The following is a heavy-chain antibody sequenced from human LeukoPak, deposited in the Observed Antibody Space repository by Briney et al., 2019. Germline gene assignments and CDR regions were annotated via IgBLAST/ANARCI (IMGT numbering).Heavy chain of an antibody. CDR3: ARHREDTDDY. CDR2: IYYSGST. Sequence: PSETLSLTCAVYGGSFSGYYWSWIRQPPGKGLEWIGYIYYSGSTNYNPSLKSRVTISVDTSKNQFSLKLSSVTAADTAVYYCARHREDTDDYWGQGTLVTVSS. D-gene: IGHD2-15*01. J-gene: IGHJ4*02. V-gene: IGHV4-59*08. CDR1: GGSFSGYY.